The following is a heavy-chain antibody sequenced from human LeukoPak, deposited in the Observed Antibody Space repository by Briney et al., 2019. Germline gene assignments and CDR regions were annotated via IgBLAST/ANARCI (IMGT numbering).Heavy chain of an antibody. CDR3: ARDRRYGDYDH. J-gene: IGHJ4*02. CDR1: GFTFANYV. V-gene: IGHV3-30*04. D-gene: IGHD4-17*01. Sequence: GGSLRLSCAASGFTFANYVTHWVRQAPGKGLEWVAVTSPDEGLKFYGDSVRGRFTISRDNAKNSLYLQMNSLRAEDTAVYYCARDRRYGDYDHWGQGTLVTVSS. CDR2: TSPDEGLK.